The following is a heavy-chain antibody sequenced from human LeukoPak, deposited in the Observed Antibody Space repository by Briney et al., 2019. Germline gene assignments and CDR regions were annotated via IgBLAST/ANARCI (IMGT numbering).Heavy chain of an antibody. CDR1: GGTFSSYA. J-gene: IGHJ4*02. CDR2: IIPIFGTA. Sequence: AASVKVSCKASGGTFSSYAISWVRQAPGQGLEWMGGIIPIFGTANYAQKFQGRVTITTDESTSTAYMELSSLRSEATAVYYCARGRDAYYFDYWGQGTLVTVSS. V-gene: IGHV1-69*05. CDR3: ARGRDAYYFDY. D-gene: IGHD5-24*01.